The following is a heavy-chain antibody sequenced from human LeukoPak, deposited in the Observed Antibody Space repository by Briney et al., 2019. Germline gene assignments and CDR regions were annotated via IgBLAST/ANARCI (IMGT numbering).Heavy chain of an antibody. Sequence: GGSLRLSCAASGFTFSSYSMNWGRQAPGRGLEWVSSISSSSSYIYYADSVKGRFTISRDNAKNSLYLQMNSLRAEDTAVYYCARARSLWSDDSSGYYLDYWGQGTLDTVSS. V-gene: IGHV3-21*01. J-gene: IGHJ4*02. CDR2: ISSSSSYI. CDR3: ARARSLWSDDSSGYYLDY. D-gene: IGHD3-22*01. CDR1: GFTFSSYS.